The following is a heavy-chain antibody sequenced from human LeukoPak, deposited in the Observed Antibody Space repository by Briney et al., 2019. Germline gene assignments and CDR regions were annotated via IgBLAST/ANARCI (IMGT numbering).Heavy chain of an antibody. CDR1: GGSISSYY. V-gene: IGHV4-59*01. CDR3: ARDGPGNYDILTGYYARVPRYFDL. J-gene: IGHJ2*01. CDR2: IYYSGST. D-gene: IGHD3-9*01. Sequence: SETLSLTCTVSGGSISSYYWSWIRQPPGKGLEWIGYIYYSGSTNYNPSLKSRVTISVDTSKNQFSLKLSSVTAADTAVYYCARDGPGNYDILTGYYARVPRYFDLWGRGTLVTVSS.